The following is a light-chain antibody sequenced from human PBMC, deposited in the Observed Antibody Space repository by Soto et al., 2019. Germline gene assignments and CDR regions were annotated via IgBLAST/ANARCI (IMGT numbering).Light chain of an antibody. CDR2: DAS. CDR1: QSVSSY. J-gene: IGKJ1*01. V-gene: IGKV3-11*01. CDR3: HQRSNWPPWT. Sequence: EIVLTQSPATLSLSPGERATLSCRASQSVSSYLAWYQQKPGQAPRILIYDASNRATGIPARFSGSGSGTDFILTTSSLEPEDFAVYYCHQRSNWPPWTFGQGTKVEIK.